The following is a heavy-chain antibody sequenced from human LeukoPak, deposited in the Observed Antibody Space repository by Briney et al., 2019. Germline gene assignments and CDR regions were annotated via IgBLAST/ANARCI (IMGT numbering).Heavy chain of an antibody. Sequence: GESLKISCKISGYKLTNNWIGWVRQVPGKGLEWMGLIYPGYSDAKYSPSFQGQVTLSVGASISTAYLQLSGLRASDPAIYYCVRFALTSSLDHWGQGTLVTVSS. CDR2: IYPGYSDA. CDR1: GYKLTNNW. D-gene: IGHD6-13*01. V-gene: IGHV5-51*01. CDR3: VRFALTSSLDH. J-gene: IGHJ5*02.